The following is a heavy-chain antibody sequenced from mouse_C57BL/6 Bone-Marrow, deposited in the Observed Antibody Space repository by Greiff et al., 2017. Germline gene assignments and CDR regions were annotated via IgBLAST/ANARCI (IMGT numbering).Heavy chain of an antibody. CDR3: TLITSVVATDY. J-gene: IGHJ2*01. V-gene: IGHV14-4*01. Sequence: EVKLVESGAELVRPGASVKLSCTASGFNIKDDYMHWVKQRPEQGLEWIGWIDPENGDTEYASKVQGKATISADTSSNTAYLQLSSLTSEDTAVYSCTLITSVVATDYWGQGTTLTVSS. CDR2: IDPENGDT. CDR1: GFNIKDDY. D-gene: IGHD1-1*01.